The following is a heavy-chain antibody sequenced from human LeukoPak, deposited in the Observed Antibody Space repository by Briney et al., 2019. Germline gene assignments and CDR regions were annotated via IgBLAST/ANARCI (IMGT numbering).Heavy chain of an antibody. CDR2: ISYSGDTI. D-gene: IGHD3-10*01. V-gene: IGHV3-11*04. CDR3: ARGYYGSGSYQAPTN. Sequence: GGSLRLSCAASEFTFSDYYMSWIRQAPGKGLEWVSYISYSGDTIYYADSVKGRFTISRDNAKNSLYLQMNSLRAEDTAVYYCARGYYGSGSYQAPTNWGQGTLVTVSS. J-gene: IGHJ4*02. CDR1: EFTFSDYY.